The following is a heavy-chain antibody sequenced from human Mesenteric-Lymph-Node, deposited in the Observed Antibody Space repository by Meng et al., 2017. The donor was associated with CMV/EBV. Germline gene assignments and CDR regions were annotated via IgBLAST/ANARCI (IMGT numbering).Heavy chain of an antibody. CDR3: AGAYTGTTWINYYGLDV. D-gene: IGHD1-7*01. CDR1: GFTFSSFA. Sequence: GGSLRLSCAASGFTFSSFAMTWVRQAPGKGLEWVAVIYSGGTTTHYADSVKGRFTISRDNSKNTLFLQMNSLRAEDTALYYCAGAYTGTTWINYYGLDVWGQGTTVTVSS. CDR2: IYSGGTTT. V-gene: IGHV3-23*03. J-gene: IGHJ6*02.